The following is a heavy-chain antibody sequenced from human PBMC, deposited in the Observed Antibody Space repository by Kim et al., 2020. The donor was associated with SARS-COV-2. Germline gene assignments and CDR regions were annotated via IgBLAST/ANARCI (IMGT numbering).Heavy chain of an antibody. CDR2: IYTNGNT. CDR3: ARVAVEMSTTWQMVHDAFDI. CDR1: GGSISSGSYY. D-gene: IGHD6-13*01. Sequence: SETLSLTCTVSGGSISSGSYYWSWIRQPAGRGLEWIGRIYTNGNTNYNPSLKSRVTISVDTSKNQFSLKLSSVTAADTAVYYCARVAVEMSTTWQMVHDAFDIWGRGTMVAVSS. V-gene: IGHV4-61*02. J-gene: IGHJ3*02.